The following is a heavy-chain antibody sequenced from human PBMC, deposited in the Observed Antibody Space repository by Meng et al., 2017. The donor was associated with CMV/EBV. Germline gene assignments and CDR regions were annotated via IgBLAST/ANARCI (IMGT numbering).Heavy chain of an antibody. J-gene: IGHJ6*02. CDR2: IIPIFGTA. CDR1: GGTFSSYA. CDR3: ARVTIDTAMVHYYYYGMDV. V-gene: IGHV1-69*05. D-gene: IGHD5-18*01. Sequence: SAKVSCKASGGTFSSYAISWVRQASGQGLEWMGGIIPIFGTANYAQKFQGRVTITTDESTSTAYMELSSLRSEDTAVYYCARVTIDTAMVHYYYYGMDVWGQGTTVTVSS.